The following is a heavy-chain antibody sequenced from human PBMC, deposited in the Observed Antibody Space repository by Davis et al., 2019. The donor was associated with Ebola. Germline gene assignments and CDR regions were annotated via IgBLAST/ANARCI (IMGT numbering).Heavy chain of an antibody. CDR3: ARAQWLADFDY. CDR2: IWYDGSNK. V-gene: IGHV3-33*08. J-gene: IGHJ4*02. D-gene: IGHD6-19*01. Sequence: GESLKISCAASGFTFSSYAMSWIRQAPGKGLEWVAVIWYDGSNKYYADSVKGRFTISRDNAKNSLYLQMNSLRAEDTAVYYCARAQWLADFDYWGQGTLVTVSS. CDR1: GFTFSSYA.